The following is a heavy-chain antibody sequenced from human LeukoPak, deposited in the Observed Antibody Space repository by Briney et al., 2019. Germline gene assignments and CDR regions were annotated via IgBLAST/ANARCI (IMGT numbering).Heavy chain of an antibody. J-gene: IGHJ5*02. D-gene: IGHD6-19*01. Sequence: ASVKVSCKASGYTFTGYYMHWVRQAPGQGLEWMGWINPNSGGTNYAQKFQGRVTMTRDTSISTAYMELSRLRSDDTAVYYCARVGSSGWYMGFDPWGQGTLVTVSS. V-gene: IGHV1-2*02. CDR1: GYTFTGYY. CDR2: INPNSGGT. CDR3: ARVGSSGWYMGFDP.